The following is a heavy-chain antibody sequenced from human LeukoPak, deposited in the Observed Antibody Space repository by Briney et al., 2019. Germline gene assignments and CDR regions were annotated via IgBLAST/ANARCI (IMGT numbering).Heavy chain of an antibody. D-gene: IGHD2-2*01. J-gene: IGHJ6*03. CDR1: GYTFTSHG. V-gene: IGHV1-18*01. CDR2: ISAYNGNT. Sequence: ASVKVSCKASGYTFTSHGISWVRQAPGQGLEWMGWISAYNGNTNYAQKLQGRVTMTTDTSTSTAYMELRSLRSDDTAVYYCARNCGVVVPAAAIPIYYYYYMDVWGKGTTVTVSS. CDR3: ARNCGVVVPAAAIPIYYYYYMDV.